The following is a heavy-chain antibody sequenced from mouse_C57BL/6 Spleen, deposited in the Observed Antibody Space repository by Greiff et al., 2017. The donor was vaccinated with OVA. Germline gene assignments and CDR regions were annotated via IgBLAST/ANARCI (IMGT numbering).Heavy chain of an antibody. Sequence: QVQLQQPGAELVRPGSSVKLSCKASGYTFTSYWIHWVKQRPLQSLEWIGNIYPSDSETHYNQKFKDKATLTVDQATSTAYMQLNSLTSEDSAVYNCARSSGSGYPFDYWGQGTTLTVSS. CDR1: GYTFTSYW. CDR2: IYPSDSET. CDR3: ARSSGSGYPFDY. D-gene: IGHD3-2*02. J-gene: IGHJ2*01. V-gene: IGHV1-52*01.